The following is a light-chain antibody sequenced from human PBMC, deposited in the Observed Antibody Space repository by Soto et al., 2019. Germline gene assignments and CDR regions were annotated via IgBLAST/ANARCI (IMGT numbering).Light chain of an antibody. Sequence: EIVLTQSPGTLSLSPGERATLACRASQSVSSTYLAWYQHKPGQAPRLLIYGASSRATGIPDRFSGSGSGTDFTLTISRLEPEDFAVYYCPYYGSSPWTFGQGTNVEIK. V-gene: IGKV3-20*01. CDR2: GAS. J-gene: IGKJ1*01. CDR3: PYYGSSPWT. CDR1: QSVSSTY.